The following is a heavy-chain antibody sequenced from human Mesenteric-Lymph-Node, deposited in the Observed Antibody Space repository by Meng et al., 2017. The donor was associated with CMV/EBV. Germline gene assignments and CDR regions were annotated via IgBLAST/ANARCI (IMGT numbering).Heavy chain of an antibody. D-gene: IGHD3-10*01. J-gene: IGHJ4*02. CDR1: TFNNYA. Sequence: TFNNYAMSWDRKTPGKGLEWVSAISDTSDISYYAESVQGRFTISRDNSKNTLSLQMNSLRAEDTAVYYCAKDRPPNVLLWSGGAQFDSWGQGTLVTVSS. V-gene: IGHV3-23*01. CDR3: AKDRPPNVLLWSGGAQFDS. CDR2: ISDTSDIS.